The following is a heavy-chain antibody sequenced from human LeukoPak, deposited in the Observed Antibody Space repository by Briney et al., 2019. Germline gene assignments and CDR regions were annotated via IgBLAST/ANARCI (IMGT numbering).Heavy chain of an antibody. V-gene: IGHV4-39*01. CDR2: IYYSGDT. CDR3: ACHGASPLYYGTDV. D-gene: IGHD1-26*01. J-gene: IGHJ6*02. CDR1: GGSISSSSYY. Sequence: SETLSLTCTVSGGSISSSSYYWGWIRQPPGKGLEWIGNIYYSGDTYYNPSLKSRVTISVDTSKNQFSLKLSSVTAADTAVYYCACHGASPLYYGTDVWGQGTTVTVSS.